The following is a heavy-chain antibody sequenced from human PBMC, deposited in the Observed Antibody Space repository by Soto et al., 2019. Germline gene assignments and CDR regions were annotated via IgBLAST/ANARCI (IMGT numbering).Heavy chain of an antibody. D-gene: IGHD2-2*02. CDR2: INPSSST. Sequence: SETLSLTCAVSGGSFSGYYWSWIRQPPGKGMEWIGEINPSSSTNYNPSLKSRVTISVDTSKNQFSLKLSSVTAADTAVYYCARGVVRGYCSSTSCYSWFKNYYYYYYMDVWGKGTTGTVSS. J-gene: IGHJ6*03. V-gene: IGHV4-34*01. CDR1: GGSFSGYY. CDR3: ARGVVRGYCSSTSCYSWFKNYYYYYYMDV.